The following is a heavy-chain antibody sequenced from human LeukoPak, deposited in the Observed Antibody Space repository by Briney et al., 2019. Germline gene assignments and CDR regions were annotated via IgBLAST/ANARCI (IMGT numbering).Heavy chain of an antibody. V-gene: IGHV3-7*04. D-gene: IGHD4-17*01. CDR1: GFTFSSYW. J-gene: IGHJ4*02. Sequence: GGSLRLSCAASGFTFSSYWMSWVRQAPGKGLEWWATISQNGSEKYYVDPVKGRFTISRDNAKNSLYLQMNSLRAEDTAVFYCARGMSTGGYWGQGTLVTVSS. CDR3: ARGMSTGGY. CDR2: ISQNGSEK.